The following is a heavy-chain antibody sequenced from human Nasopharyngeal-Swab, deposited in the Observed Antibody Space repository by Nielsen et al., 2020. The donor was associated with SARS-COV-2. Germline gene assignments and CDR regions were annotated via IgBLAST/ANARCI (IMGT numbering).Heavy chain of an antibody. D-gene: IGHD6-13*01. CDR1: GYTFTSYG. Sequence: ASVKVSCKASGYTFTSYGISWVRQAPGQGLEWMGWISAYNGNTNYAQKLQGRVTMTEDTSTDTAYMELSSLRSEDTAVYYCATGGAAVGWFDPWGQGTLVTVSS. J-gene: IGHJ5*02. V-gene: IGHV1-18*01. CDR2: ISAYNGNT. CDR3: ATGGAAVGWFDP.